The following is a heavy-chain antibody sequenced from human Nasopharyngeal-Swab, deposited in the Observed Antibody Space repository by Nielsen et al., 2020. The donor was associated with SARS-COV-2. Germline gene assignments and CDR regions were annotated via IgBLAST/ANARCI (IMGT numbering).Heavy chain of an antibody. V-gene: IGHV1-2*06. CDR3: ARRPTGTEKDYYGMDV. J-gene: IGHJ6*02. D-gene: IGHD1-1*01. CDR2: INPNSGGT. Sequence: WVRQAPGQGLEWMGRINPNSGGTNYAQKFQGRVTMTRDTSISTAYMELSRLRSDDTAVYYCARRPTGTEKDYYGMDVWGQGTTVTVSS.